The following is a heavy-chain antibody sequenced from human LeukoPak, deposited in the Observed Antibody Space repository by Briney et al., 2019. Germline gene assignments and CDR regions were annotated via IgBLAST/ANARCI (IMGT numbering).Heavy chain of an antibody. Sequence: PSETLSLTCTVSGYSIAHGSFWAWIRQPPGGGLEWIGLLYHSGTTYYNTSMKSRISTSVDTSKTHFSLKLRLVTAADTAVYYCARVEVPRDINDWYFDLWGRGTLVTVSS. CDR1: GYSIAHGSF. CDR2: LYHSGTT. J-gene: IGHJ2*01. V-gene: IGHV4-38-2*02. D-gene: IGHD2-15*01. CDR3: ARVEVPRDINDWYFDL.